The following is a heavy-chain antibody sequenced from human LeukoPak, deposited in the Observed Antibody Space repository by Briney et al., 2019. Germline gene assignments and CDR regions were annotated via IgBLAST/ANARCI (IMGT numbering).Heavy chain of an antibody. J-gene: IGHJ6*03. CDR3: ARSVRGAMSGYYYYMDV. CDR1: GGSISSYY. D-gene: IGHD3-10*01. Sequence: PSETLSLTCTVSGGSISSYYWSWIRQPPGKGLEWIGYIYNNGSTNYNPSLKSRVTISVGTSKNQFSLKLTSVTAADTAVYYCARSVRGAMSGYYYYMDVWGKGTTVTISS. CDR2: IYNNGST. V-gene: IGHV4-59*08.